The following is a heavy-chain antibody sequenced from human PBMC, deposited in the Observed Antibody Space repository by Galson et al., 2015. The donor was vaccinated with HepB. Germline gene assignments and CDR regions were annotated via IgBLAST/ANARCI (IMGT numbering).Heavy chain of an antibody. CDR1: GYIFTDNY. CDR3: ARDIDTAKYSGSYLFAY. Sequence: SVKVSCKASGYIFTDNYMNWVRQAPGQGLEWMGRINRHNGNTNYAQKFQGRVTMTRDTSINTAYMDLTRLRSDDTAVYFCARDIDTAKYSGSYLFAYWGQGTLVTVSS. D-gene: IGHD1-26*01. V-gene: IGHV1-2*06. CDR2: INRHNGNT. J-gene: IGHJ4*02.